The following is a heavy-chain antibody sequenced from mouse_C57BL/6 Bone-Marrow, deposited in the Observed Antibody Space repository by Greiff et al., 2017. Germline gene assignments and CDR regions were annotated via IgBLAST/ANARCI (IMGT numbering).Heavy chain of an antibody. CDR1: GYTFTSYW. CDR2: IHPNSGST. J-gene: IGHJ3*01. CDR3: ARRAAY. V-gene: IGHV1-64*01. Sequence: VQLQQPGAELVKPGASVKLSCKASGYTFTSYWMHWVKQRPGQGLEWIGMIHPNSGSTNYNEKFKSKATLTVDKPSSTAYMQISSLTSEDSAVYYCARRAAYWGQGTLVTVSA.